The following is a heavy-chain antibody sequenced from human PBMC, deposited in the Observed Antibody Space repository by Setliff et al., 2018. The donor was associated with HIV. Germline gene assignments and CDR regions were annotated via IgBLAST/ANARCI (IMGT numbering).Heavy chain of an antibody. D-gene: IGHD5-12*01. CDR2: INDSGKT. CDR1: NESFSGYY. J-gene: IGHJ4*02. Sequence: SETLSLTCAVYNESFSGYYWSWIRQPPGKGLEWIGEINDSGKTNYNPRLKSRLTLSVDVSRNQFSLRLTSLTAADAAMYFCAAWGPRYSYGPFHFDYWGQGALVTVSS. CDR3: AAWGPRYSYGPFHFDY. V-gene: IGHV4-34*01.